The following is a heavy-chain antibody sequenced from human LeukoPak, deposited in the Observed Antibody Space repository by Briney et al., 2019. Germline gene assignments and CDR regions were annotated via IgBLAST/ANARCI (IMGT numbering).Heavy chain of an antibody. CDR3: ARDPKYYDSSGYYFFDF. J-gene: IGHJ4*02. V-gene: IGHV1-18*01. D-gene: IGHD3-22*01. CDR1: GYTFSTYG. CDR2: ISAYNANT. Sequence: PRASVKVSCKASGYTFSTYGISWVRQAPGQGLEWMGWISAYNANTNYAQKFQGRVTMTTDTSTSTAYMELRSLRSDDTAVYYCARDPKYYDSSGYYFFDFWGQGTLVTVSS.